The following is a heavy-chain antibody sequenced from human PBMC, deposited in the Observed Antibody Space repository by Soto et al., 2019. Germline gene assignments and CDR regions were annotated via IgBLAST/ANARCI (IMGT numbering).Heavy chain of an antibody. J-gene: IGHJ4*02. CDR1: GFTFSSYS. D-gene: IGHD2-2*01. CDR2: ISSSSSTI. Sequence: PGGSLRLSCAASGFTFSSYSMNWVRQAPGKGLEWVSYISSSSSTIYYADSVKGRFTISRDNAKNSLYLQMNSLRDEDTAVYYCARGFPQNLGYCSSTSCSDFDYWGQGTLVTVSS. V-gene: IGHV3-48*02. CDR3: ARGFPQNLGYCSSTSCSDFDY.